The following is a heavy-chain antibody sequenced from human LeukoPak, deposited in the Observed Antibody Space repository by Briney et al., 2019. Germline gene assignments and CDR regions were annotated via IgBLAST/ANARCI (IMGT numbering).Heavy chain of an antibody. CDR1: GFTFSKYG. CDR3: AKDAGYRENYYHYYYLDV. D-gene: IGHD5-24*01. CDR2: IRYDESNT. V-gene: IGHV3-30*02. Sequence: PGGSLRLSCVASGFTFSKYGIHWVRQAPAKGLEWVAFIRYDESNTYYADSVKGRFTVSRDNSKNTLYLQMHSLRVEDTAAYYCAKDAGYRENYYHYYYLDVWGKGITVTVSS. J-gene: IGHJ6*03.